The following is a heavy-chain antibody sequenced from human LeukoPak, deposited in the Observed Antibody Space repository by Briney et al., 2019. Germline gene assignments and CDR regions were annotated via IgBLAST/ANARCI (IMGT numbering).Heavy chain of an antibody. J-gene: IGHJ4*02. V-gene: IGHV4-59*01. Sequence: SETLSLTCTVSGASISPDYWGWIRQPPGKGLEFIGYIHYSGSTNYNPSLKSRVAISVDTSKNQFSLKLISVTAADTAVYYCARVAVTTDYFDYWGQGTLVTVSS. D-gene: IGHD4-11*01. CDR3: ARVAVTTDYFDY. CDR1: GASISPDY. CDR2: IHYSGST.